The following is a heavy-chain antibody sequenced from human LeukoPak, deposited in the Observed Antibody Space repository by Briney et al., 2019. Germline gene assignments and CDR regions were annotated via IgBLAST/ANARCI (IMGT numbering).Heavy chain of an antibody. CDR1: GFTFSRYG. CDR3: ASTGSYCSGGSCYSGRRYNWFDP. CDR2: ISSSSSTI. V-gene: IGHV3-48*01. D-gene: IGHD2-15*01. Sequence: PGGSLRLSCAGSGFTFSRYGFNWVRQAPGKGLEWVSYISSSSSTIYYADSVKGRFTISRDNAKNSLYLQMNSLRAEDTAVYYCASTGSYCSGGSCYSGRRYNWFDPWGQGTLVTVSS. J-gene: IGHJ5*02.